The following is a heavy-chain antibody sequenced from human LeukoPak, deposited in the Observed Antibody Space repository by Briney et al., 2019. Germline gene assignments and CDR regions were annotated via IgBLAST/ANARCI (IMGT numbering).Heavy chain of an antibody. CDR3: ARDGRYRTSRGIYWYFDL. CDR2: IYYSGST. V-gene: IGHV4-59*01. D-gene: IGHD3-16*02. Sequence: PSETLSLTCTVSGGSISSYYWSWIRQPPGKGLEWIGYIYYSGSTNYNPSLKSRVTISVDTSKNQFSLKLSSVTAADTAVYYCARDGRYRTSRGIYWYFDLWGRGTQVTVSS. CDR1: GGSISSYY. J-gene: IGHJ2*01.